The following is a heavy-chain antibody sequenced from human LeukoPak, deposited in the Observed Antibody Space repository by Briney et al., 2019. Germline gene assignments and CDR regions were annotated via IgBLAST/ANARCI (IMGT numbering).Heavy chain of an antibody. Sequence: SVKVSCKASGGTFSSYAISWVRQAPGQGLEWMGGIIPIFGTANYAQKFQGRVTITADESTSTAYTELSSLRSEDTAVYYCARDGEYSSSDAFDIWGQGTMVTVSS. CDR1: GGTFSSYA. CDR2: IIPIFGTA. D-gene: IGHD6-6*01. CDR3: ARDGEYSSSDAFDI. J-gene: IGHJ3*02. V-gene: IGHV1-69*13.